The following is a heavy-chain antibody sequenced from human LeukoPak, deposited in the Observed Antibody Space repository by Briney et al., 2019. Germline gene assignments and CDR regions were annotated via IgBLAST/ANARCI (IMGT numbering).Heavy chain of an antibody. J-gene: IGHJ6*02. V-gene: IGHV4-61*08. CDR3: ARRVAVAPFYGMDV. Sequence: SQTLSLTCTVSGGSISSGGYYWSWIRQPPGKGLEWIGYIYHSGSTNYNPSLKSRVTISLDTSKNQFSLRLMSVSAADAAVYYCARRVAVAPFYGMDVWGQGTTVTVSS. CDR2: IYHSGST. D-gene: IGHD6-13*01. CDR1: GGSISSGGYY.